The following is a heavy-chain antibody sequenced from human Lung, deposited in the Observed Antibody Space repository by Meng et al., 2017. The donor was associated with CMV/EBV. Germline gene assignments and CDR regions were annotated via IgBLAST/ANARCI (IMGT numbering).Heavy chain of an antibody. CDR2: INHSGST. V-gene: IGHV4-34*01. J-gene: IGHJ5*01. CDR1: GGSFSGYY. CDR3: ARRLRFLEWLLYLGWFDP. D-gene: IGHD3-3*01. Sequence: SQTXSLTXAVYGGSFSGYYWSWIRQPPGKGLEWIGEINHSGSTNYNPSLKSRVTISVDTSKNQFSLKLSSVTAADTAVYYCARRLRFLEWLLYLGWFDPWGQRTLVTVSS.